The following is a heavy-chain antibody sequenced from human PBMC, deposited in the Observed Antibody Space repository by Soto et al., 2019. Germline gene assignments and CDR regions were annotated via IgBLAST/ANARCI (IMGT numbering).Heavy chain of an antibody. Sequence: GGSLRLSCAASGFTFSSYAMSWVRQAPGKGLEWVSAISGSGGSTYYADSVKGRFTISRDNSKNTLYLQMNSLRAEDTAVYYCAKVGYSGYDLSAYYYYMDVWGKGTTVTVSS. D-gene: IGHD5-12*01. CDR2: ISGSGGST. V-gene: IGHV3-23*01. J-gene: IGHJ6*03. CDR3: AKVGYSGYDLSAYYYYMDV. CDR1: GFTFSSYA.